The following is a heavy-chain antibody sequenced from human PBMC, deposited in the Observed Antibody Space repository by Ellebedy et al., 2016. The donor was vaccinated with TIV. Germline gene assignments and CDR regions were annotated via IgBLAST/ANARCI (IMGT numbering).Heavy chain of an antibody. Sequence: GGSLRLSXAASGFTFNNYGMHWVRQAPGKGLEWVAAISYHASDKYYGDSVKGRFTLSRDNSKNTLSLQMNSLRPEDTAVYYCVKDVSQIQRYLPVYDYGMDVWGQGTTVTVSS. CDR2: ISYHASDK. J-gene: IGHJ6*02. D-gene: IGHD5-18*01. CDR3: VKDVSQIQRYLPVYDYGMDV. CDR1: GFTFNNYG. V-gene: IGHV3-30*18.